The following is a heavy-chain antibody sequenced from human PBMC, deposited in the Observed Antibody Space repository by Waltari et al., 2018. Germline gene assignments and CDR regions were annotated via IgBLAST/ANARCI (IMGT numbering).Heavy chain of an antibody. J-gene: IGHJ5*01. V-gene: IGHV4-38-2*02. D-gene: IGHD1-26*01. CDR2: IYHSGST. Sequence: QVRLQESGPGLVKPSETLSLVCTVSGYSISRGHYWGWIRQPPGKGLEWLGSIYHSGSTDSNPSLMGGVTMSVDTSKNRFSRKLSSVTAADTAIYFCASDSGFDAYDSWGQGTLVTVSS. CDR3: ASDSGFDAYDS. CDR1: GYSISRGHY.